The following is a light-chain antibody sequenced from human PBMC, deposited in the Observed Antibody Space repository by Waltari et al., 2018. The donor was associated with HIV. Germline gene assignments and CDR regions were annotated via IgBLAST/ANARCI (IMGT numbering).Light chain of an antibody. V-gene: IGLV2-8*01. CDR1: SHDIRTYNF. CDR2: DVT. CDR3: FSYTEKDTFLL. Sequence: QSALTQPPSASGSPGQSVAVPCTGSSHDIRTYNFPSRYQHHPGKAPKLLLYDVTRRPPGIPDRFSGTKSGYTASLTVSDLQVEDEADYYCFSYTEKDTFLLFGGGTKLAV. J-gene: IGLJ2*01.